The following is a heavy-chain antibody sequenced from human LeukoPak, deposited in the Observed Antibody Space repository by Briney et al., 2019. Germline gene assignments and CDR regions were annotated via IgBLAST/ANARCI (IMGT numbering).Heavy chain of an antibody. D-gene: IGHD3-3*01. CDR1: AFTFKTYT. J-gene: IGHJ4*02. V-gene: IGHV3-21*04. CDR3: AKDGSITIFGVVMDYFDY. CDR2: ISTAGNLI. Sequence: GGSLRLSCVASAFTFKTYTLNWVRQTPGKGLEWVSYISTAGNLINYADSVRGRFTISRDNSKNTLYLQMNSLRAEDTAVYYCAKDGSITIFGVVMDYFDYWGQGTLVTVSS.